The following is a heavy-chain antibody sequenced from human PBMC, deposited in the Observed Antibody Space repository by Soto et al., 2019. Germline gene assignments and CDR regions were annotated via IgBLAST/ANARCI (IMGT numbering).Heavy chain of an antibody. CDR3: SRESRSELGTVEY. J-gene: IGHJ4*02. Sequence: SETLSLTCTLTGASIRNYYRSWIRQPAGTGLECLGRVYASGTITYNPSLRSRVTMSVDTSKNQFSLNLNSVTAADTAVYYCSRESRSELGTVEYWGQGTLVTVSS. CDR2: VYASGTI. D-gene: IGHD1-1*01. V-gene: IGHV4-4*07. CDR1: GASIRNYY.